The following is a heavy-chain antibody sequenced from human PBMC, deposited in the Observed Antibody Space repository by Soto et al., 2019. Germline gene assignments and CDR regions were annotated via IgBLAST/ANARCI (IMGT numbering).Heavy chain of an antibody. D-gene: IGHD3-22*01. CDR1: GFTFRKYC. Sequence: SGGALRLSCAAPGFTFRKYCMNWGRPAPGKGGEWVSYIGIGSSTTYYADSVKGRFTISRDNAKNSLYLQMNSLRAEDTAVYYCARDQLYYNDISGRPLNAFDVWGQGTMVTVSS. CDR2: IGIGSSTT. V-gene: IGHV3-48*01. J-gene: IGHJ3*01. CDR3: ARDQLYYNDISGRPLNAFDV.